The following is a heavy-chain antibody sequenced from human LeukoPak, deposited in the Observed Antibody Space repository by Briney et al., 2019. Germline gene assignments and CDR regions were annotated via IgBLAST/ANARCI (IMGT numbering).Heavy chain of an antibody. CDR2: IIPIFGTA. CDR3: ARYSGYDLYYFDY. V-gene: IGHV1-69*05. D-gene: IGHD5-12*01. CDR1: GGTFSSYA. Sequence: VASVKVSCKASGGTFSSYAINWVRQAPGQGLEWMGRIIPIFGTANYAQKFQGRVTITTDESTSTAYMELSSLRSEDTAVYYCARYSGYDLYYFDYWGQGTLVTVSP. J-gene: IGHJ4*02.